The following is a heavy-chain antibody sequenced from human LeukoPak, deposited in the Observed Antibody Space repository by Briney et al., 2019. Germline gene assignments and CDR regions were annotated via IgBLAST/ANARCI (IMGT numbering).Heavy chain of an antibody. CDR1: GFSFSSYE. D-gene: IGHD3-10*02. J-gene: IGHJ4*02. CDR3: ATESMF. V-gene: IGHV3-48*03. Sequence: GGSLRLSCAASGFSFSSYEMNWVRQAPGKGLEWVSYIGSSGSTVYYADSVKGRFTTSRDNAKNSLYLQMNSLRDEDTAIYYCATESMFWGQGALVTVSS. CDR2: IGSSGSTV.